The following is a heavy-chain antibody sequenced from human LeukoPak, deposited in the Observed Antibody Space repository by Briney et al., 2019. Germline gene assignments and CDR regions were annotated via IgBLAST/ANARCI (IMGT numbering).Heavy chain of an antibody. D-gene: IGHD3-22*01. V-gene: IGHV1-69*05. Sequence: SVKVSCKASGGTFSSYAISWVRQAPGQGLEWMGRIIPIFGTANYAQKFQGRVTITTDESTSTAYMELSSLRSEDTAVYYCAREVYYDSSGYYNWGQGTLVTVSS. CDR3: AREVYYDSSGYYN. J-gene: IGHJ4*02. CDR1: GGTFSSYA. CDR2: IIPIFGTA.